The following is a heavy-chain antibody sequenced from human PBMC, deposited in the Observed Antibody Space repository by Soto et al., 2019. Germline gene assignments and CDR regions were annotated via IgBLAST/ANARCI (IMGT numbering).Heavy chain of an antibody. CDR3: AGIHTIFGVALDY. CDR1: GGSISRYY. Sequence: SETLSLTCTVSGGSISRYYWSWIRQPPGKGLEWIGYSYYSGSTNYNPSLKSRVTISVDTSKNQFSLKLSSVTAADTAVYYCAGIHTIFGVALDYWGQGTLVTVSS. V-gene: IGHV4-59*01. J-gene: IGHJ4*02. D-gene: IGHD3-3*01. CDR2: SYYSGST.